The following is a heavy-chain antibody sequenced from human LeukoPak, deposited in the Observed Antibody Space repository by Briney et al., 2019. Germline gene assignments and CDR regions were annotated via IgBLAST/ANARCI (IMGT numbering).Heavy chain of an antibody. D-gene: IGHD3-22*01. CDR1: GGSISSYY. J-gene: IGHJ4*02. V-gene: IGHV4-59*01. Sequence: SETLSLTCTVSGGSISSYYWSWIRQPPGKGLEWIGYIYYSGSTNYNPSLKSRVTISVDTSKDQFSLKLSSVTAADTAVYYCARGGGYYDSSGYYGPDYWGQGTLVTVSS. CDR2: IYYSGST. CDR3: ARGGGYYDSSGYYGPDY.